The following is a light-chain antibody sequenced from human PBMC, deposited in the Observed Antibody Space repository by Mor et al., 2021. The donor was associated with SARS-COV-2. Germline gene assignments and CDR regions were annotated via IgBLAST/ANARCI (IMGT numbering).Light chain of an antibody. Sequence: DPVLVFSEDTTLPSEIPERFSGSSSGTTATLTISGAQVEDEADYYCYSTDSTGYQNVFGPGTKVTV. CDR2: EDT. CDR3: YSTDSTGYQNV. J-gene: IGLJ1*01. V-gene: IGLV3-10*01.